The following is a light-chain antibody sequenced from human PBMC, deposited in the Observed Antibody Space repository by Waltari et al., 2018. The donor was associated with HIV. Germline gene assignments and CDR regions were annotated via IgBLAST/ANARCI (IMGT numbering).Light chain of an antibody. CDR3: SSYTSITLI. CDR1: GSDIGGYNY. CDR2: DVS. J-gene: IGLJ2*01. V-gene: IGLV2-14*03. Sequence: QSALTQPASVSGSPGQSITISCTGSGSDIGGYNYVSWYQHYPGKAPKLIICDVSRRPSVFSNRFSGSKSGNTASLTISGLRAEDEADYYCSSYTSITLIFGGGTKLTV.